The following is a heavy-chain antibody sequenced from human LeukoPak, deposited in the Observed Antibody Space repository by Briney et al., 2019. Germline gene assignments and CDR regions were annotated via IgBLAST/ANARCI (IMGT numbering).Heavy chain of an antibody. J-gene: IGHJ3*02. CDR2: ISVSSTT. Sequence: GGSLRLSCAAAGFTFSSNALSWVRQAPGEGLDWVSSISVSSTTYYLDSVKGRFAISRDNSKNALYLQMNSLRAEDTALYYCAKCNLDNCREGFDIWGQGTMVTVSS. CDR1: GFTFSSNA. V-gene: IGHV3-23*01. CDR3: AKCNLDNCREGFDI. D-gene: IGHD1-1*01.